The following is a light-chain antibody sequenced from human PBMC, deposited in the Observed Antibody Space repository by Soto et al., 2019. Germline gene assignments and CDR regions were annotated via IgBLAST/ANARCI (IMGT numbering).Light chain of an antibody. CDR1: QGVSGY. J-gene: IGKJ2*01. CDR3: QQSYRTPHT. CDR2: AAS. V-gene: IGKV1-39*01. Sequence: DIQMTQSPSSLSASVGDRVTITCRASQGVSGYLLWYQQRSGRAPKLLIYAASNLLSGVPSRFSGSGSGANFTLTITSLQPEDCATYYCQQSYRTPHTFGQGTKLETK.